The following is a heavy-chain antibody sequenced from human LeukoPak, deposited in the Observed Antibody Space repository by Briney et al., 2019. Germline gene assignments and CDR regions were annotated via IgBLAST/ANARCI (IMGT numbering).Heavy chain of an antibody. CDR2: IKQDGSEK. V-gene: IGHV3-7*03. Sequence: PGGSLRLSCAASGFTFSSYWVSWVRQAPGKGLEWVANIKQDGSEKYYVDSVKGRFTISRDNAKNTLYLQMNSLRAEDTAVYYCADQPMVRGVIDAFDIWGQGTMVTVSS. CDR3: ADQPMVRGVIDAFDI. J-gene: IGHJ3*02. CDR1: GFTFSSYW. D-gene: IGHD3-10*01.